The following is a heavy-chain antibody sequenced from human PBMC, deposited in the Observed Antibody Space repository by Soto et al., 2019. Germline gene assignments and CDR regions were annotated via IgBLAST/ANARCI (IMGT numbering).Heavy chain of an antibody. J-gene: IGHJ5*02. CDR2: INAGNGNT. Sequence: ASGKVCCKASGYTFTSYAMHWVRQAPGQRLEWMGWINAGNGNTKYSQKFQGRVTITRDTSASTAYMELSSLRSEDTAVYYCARDIVVVPAAIKFRGWFDPWGQGTLVTVSS. D-gene: IGHD2-2*02. CDR3: ARDIVVVPAAIKFRGWFDP. CDR1: GYTFTSYA. V-gene: IGHV1-3*01.